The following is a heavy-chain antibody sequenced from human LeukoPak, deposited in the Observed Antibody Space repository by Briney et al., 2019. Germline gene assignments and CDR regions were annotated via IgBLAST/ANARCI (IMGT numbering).Heavy chain of an antibody. V-gene: IGHV3-11*04. Sequence: SGGSLRLSCAASGFTFGAYYMSWIRQAPGKGLEWVSYISDSGSSIYNADSVKGRFTISRDNAKNSLYLQMNSLRAEDTAVYYCAELGITMIGGVWGKGTTVTISS. CDR3: AELGITMIGGV. J-gene: IGHJ6*04. CDR1: GFTFGAYY. D-gene: IGHD3-10*02. CDR2: ISDSGSSI.